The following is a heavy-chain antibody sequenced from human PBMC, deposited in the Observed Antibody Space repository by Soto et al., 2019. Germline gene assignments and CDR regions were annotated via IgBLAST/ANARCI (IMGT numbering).Heavy chain of an antibody. CDR1: GYTFTSNG. V-gene: IGHV1-18*04. D-gene: IGHD3-10*01. CDR3: ARDPKLLWFWESTRRPKYFDY. CDR2: INPYNGNR. Sequence: QVQLVQSGAEVKKPGASVKVSCKASGYTFTSNGISWVRQAPGQGLEWMGWINPYNGNRNYAQNLQGRVTMTTDTATSTVYMELRSLRADDTAVYYCARDPKLLWFWESTRRPKYFDYWGQGTLVTVSS. J-gene: IGHJ4*02.